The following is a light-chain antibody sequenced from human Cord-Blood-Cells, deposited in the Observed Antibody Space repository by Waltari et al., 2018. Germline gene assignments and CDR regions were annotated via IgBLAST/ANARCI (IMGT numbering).Light chain of an antibody. Sequence: SALTTPASVPGSPGQSITISCTGTSSDVGGYNYVSWYQQHPGKAPKLLIYDVRNRPTGVSNRFSGAKSGNTASLTISGLQAEDEADYYCSSYTSSSTVVFGGGTKLTVL. J-gene: IGLJ2*01. CDR3: SSYTSSSTVV. CDR1: SSDVGGYNY. CDR2: DVR. V-gene: IGLV2-14*01.